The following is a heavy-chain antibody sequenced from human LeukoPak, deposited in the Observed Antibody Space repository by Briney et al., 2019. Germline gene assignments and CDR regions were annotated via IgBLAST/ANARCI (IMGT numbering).Heavy chain of an antibody. Sequence: KPGGSLRLSCAASGFTFSDYYMSWIRQAPGKGLEWVSYISGSGSTLYYADSVKGRFTVSRDNAMNSLYLQMNSLRGEDTAVYYCASYYYDSSGYRNYWGQGTLVTVSS. CDR1: GFTFSDYY. J-gene: IGHJ4*02. CDR3: ASYYYDSSGYRNY. V-gene: IGHV3-11*04. D-gene: IGHD3-22*01. CDR2: ISGSGSTL.